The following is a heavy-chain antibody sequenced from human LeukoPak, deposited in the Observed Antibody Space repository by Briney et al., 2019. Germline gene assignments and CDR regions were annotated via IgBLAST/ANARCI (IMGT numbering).Heavy chain of an antibody. Sequence: SVTVSCKASGGTFSSYAISWVRQAPGQGLEWMGGIIPIFGTANYAQKFQGRVTITADESTSTAYMDLSRLRSDDTAVYYCARDYCSSTSCLFDYWGQGTLVTVSS. CDR3: ARDYCSSTSCLFDY. CDR1: GGTFSSYA. CDR2: IIPIFGTA. J-gene: IGHJ4*02. V-gene: IGHV1-69*13. D-gene: IGHD2-2*01.